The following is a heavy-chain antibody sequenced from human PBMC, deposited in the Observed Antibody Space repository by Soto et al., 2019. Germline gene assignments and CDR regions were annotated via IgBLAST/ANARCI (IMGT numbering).Heavy chain of an antibody. CDR1: GGSVSSGIYD. Sequence: SLTCTVSGGSVSSGIYDWSWIRQPPGKGLEWIGYIYYSGSTSHNPSLKSRVTISVDTSKNQFSLKLSSVTAADTAVYYCARADEHNAFDIWGQGTMVTVSS. J-gene: IGHJ3*02. CDR3: ARADEHNAFDI. V-gene: IGHV4-61*01. CDR2: IYYSGST.